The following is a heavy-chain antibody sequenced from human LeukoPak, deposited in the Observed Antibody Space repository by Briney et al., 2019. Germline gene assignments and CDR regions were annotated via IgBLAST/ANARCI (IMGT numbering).Heavy chain of an antibody. Sequence: PGGSLRLSCAASGFTVSSNYMTWVRQAPGMGLEWVSFISSDGRTSYADSVKGRFTISRDISKNTLYLQMDSLRAEDTAVYYCARDADFSGSYIDAFDIWGQGTMVTVSS. CDR1: GFTVSSNY. V-gene: IGHV3-53*01. CDR3: ARDADFSGSYIDAFDI. CDR2: ISSDGRT. D-gene: IGHD1-26*01. J-gene: IGHJ3*02.